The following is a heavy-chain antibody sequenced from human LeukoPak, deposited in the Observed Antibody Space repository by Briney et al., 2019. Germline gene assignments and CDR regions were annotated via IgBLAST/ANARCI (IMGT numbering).Heavy chain of an antibody. CDR2: ISAYNGNT. D-gene: IGHD3-22*01. CDR3: ARGYYDSSGDY. J-gene: IGHJ4*02. CDR1: GYTLTELS. Sequence: GASVKVSCKVSGYTLTELSMHWVRQAPGKGLEWMGWISAYNGNTNYAQKLQGRVTMTTDTSTSTAYMELRSLRSDDTAVYYCARGYYDSSGDYWGQGTLVTVSS. V-gene: IGHV1-18*01.